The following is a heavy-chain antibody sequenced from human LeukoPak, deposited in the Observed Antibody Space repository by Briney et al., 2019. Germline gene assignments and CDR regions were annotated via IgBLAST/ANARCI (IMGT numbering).Heavy chain of an antibody. CDR1: RFTFSSYA. D-gene: IGHD3-22*01. V-gene: IGHV3-23*01. J-gene: IGHJ4*02. CDR2: ISGTGSNT. Sequence: GGSLRLSCAASRFTFSSYAMSWVHQAPGKGLEWVSAISGTGSNTYYADSVKGRFTISRDNSENTLYLQMNSLRAEDTAVYYCAKEGYDQSSGYFDYWGQGTLVTVSS. CDR3: AKEGYDQSSGYFDY.